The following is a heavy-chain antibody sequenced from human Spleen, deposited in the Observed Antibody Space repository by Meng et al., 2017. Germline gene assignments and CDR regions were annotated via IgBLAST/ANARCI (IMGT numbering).Heavy chain of an antibody. J-gene: IGHJ6*02. CDR1: GGSFSDYY. V-gene: IGHV4-34*01. CDR3: ARDKLLWFGELFSGMDV. CDR2: INHSGST. Sequence: SETLSLTCVVSGGSFSDYYWSWIRQPPGKGLEWIGEINHSGSTNYNPSLESRATISVDTSQNNLSLKLSSVTAADTAVYYCARDKLLWFGELFSGMDVWGQATTVTVSS. D-gene: IGHD3-10*01.